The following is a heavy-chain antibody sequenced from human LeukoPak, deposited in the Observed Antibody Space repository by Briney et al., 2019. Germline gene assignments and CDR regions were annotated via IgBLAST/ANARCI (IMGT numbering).Heavy chain of an antibody. CDR1: GFTFSSYA. V-gene: IGHV3-23*01. D-gene: IGHD4-17*01. CDR2: SSGRGGTT. J-gene: IGHJ3*02. Sequence: GGSLRLSCAASGFTFSSYAMHWVRQAPGKGLEWVSGSSGRGGTTYYVESVKGRFIISRGNSKNTLYLQMSSLRVEDTAVYYCAKGSENYGAGAFDMWGQGTMVTVSS. CDR3: AKGSENYGAGAFDM.